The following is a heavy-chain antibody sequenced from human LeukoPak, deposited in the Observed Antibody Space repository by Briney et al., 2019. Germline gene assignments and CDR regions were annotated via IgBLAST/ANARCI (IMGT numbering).Heavy chain of an antibody. CDR1: GGSFSGYY. Sequence: SETLSLTCAVYGGSFSGYYWSWIRQPPGKGLEWIGEINHSGSTNYNPSLESRVTISVDTSKNQFSLKLSSVTAADTAVYYCARDRDYYYGSGSLLARYYMDVWGKGTTVTISS. CDR2: INHSGST. D-gene: IGHD3-10*01. CDR3: ARDRDYYYGSGSLLARYYMDV. J-gene: IGHJ6*03. V-gene: IGHV4-34*01.